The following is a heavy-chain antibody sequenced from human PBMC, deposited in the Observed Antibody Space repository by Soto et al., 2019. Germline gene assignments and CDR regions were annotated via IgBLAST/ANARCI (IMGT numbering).Heavy chain of an antibody. D-gene: IGHD3-22*01. V-gene: IGHV3-13*01. CDR1: GFTFSRYD. CDR3: ARAYYDGSGYPLGGMDV. J-gene: IGHJ6*02. Sequence: GGSLRLSCAASGFTFSRYDLHWVRQTPGKGLEWVSSIGTDGDTYYLGSVKGRFTISREDDKNSVYLQMSNLGPGDTAVYYCARAYYDGSGYPLGGMDVWGQGTMVTVSS. CDR2: IGTDGDT.